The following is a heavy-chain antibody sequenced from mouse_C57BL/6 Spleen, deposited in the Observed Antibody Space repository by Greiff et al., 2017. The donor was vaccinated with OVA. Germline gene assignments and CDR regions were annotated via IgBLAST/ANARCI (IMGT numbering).Heavy chain of an antibody. CDR1: GYAFSSSW. V-gene: IGHV1-82*01. CDR3: ARGDYGSTQGFAY. CDR2: IYPGDGDT. J-gene: IGHJ3*01. Sequence: QVQLQQSGPELVKPGASVKISCKASGYAFSSSWMNWVKQRPGKGLEWIGRIYPGDGDTNYNGKFKGKATLTADKSSSTAYMQLSSLTSEDSAVYFCARGDYGSTQGFAYWGQGTLVTVSA. D-gene: IGHD1-1*01.